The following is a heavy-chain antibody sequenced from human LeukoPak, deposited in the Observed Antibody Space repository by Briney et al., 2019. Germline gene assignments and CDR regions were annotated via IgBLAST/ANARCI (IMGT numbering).Heavy chain of an antibody. Sequence: SETLSLTCAVYGGSFSSYYWGWIRQPPGKGLEWIGSIYYSGSTYYNPSLKSRVTISVDTSKNQFSLKLSSVTAADTAVYYCARHEVLHIVVVTAIRPFDYWGQGTLVTVSS. CDR1: GGSFSSYY. D-gene: IGHD2-21*02. CDR3: ARHEVLHIVVVTAIRPFDY. V-gene: IGHV4-39*01. CDR2: IYYSGST. J-gene: IGHJ4*02.